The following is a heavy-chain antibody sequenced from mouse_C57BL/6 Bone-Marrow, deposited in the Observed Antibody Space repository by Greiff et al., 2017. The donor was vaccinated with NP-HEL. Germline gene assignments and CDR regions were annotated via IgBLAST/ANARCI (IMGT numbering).Heavy chain of an antibody. V-gene: IGHV1-63*01. Sequence: VQLQQSGAELVRPGTSVKMSCKASGYTFTNYWIGWAKQRPGHGLEWIGDIYPGGGYTNYNEKFKGKATLTADKSSSTAYMQFSSLTSEDSAIYYCASRIYRYFDVWGTGTTVTVSS. CDR3: ASRIYRYFDV. CDR2: IYPGGGYT. CDR1: GYTFTNYW. J-gene: IGHJ1*03.